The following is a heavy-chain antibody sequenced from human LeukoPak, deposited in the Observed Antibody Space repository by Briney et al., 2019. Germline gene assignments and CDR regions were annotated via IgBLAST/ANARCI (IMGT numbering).Heavy chain of an antibody. CDR2: IYTSGST. D-gene: IGHD6-13*01. V-gene: IGHV4-61*02. CDR3: ARDLGYSSSWYAEDWFDS. CDR1: GGSISSGSYY. J-gene: IGHJ5*01. Sequence: TSETLSLTCTVSGGSISSGSYYWSWIRQPAGKGLEWIGRIYTSGSTNYNPSLKSRVTMSVDTSKNQFSLKLSSVTAADTAVYYCARDLGYSSSWYAEDWFDSWGQGTLVTVSS.